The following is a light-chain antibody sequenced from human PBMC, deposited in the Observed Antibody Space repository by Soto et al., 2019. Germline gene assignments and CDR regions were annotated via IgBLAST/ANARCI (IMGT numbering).Light chain of an antibody. CDR1: QTISSW. J-gene: IGKJ1*01. CDR2: KAS. CDR3: QQYSGYSRT. V-gene: IGKV1-5*03. Sequence: IKMNQSPSTLSGSVGDRVTITCRASQTISSWLAWYQQKPGKAPKLLIYKASRLHSGVSSRFSGSESGTQFTLTISSLQPDDFATYYCQQYSGYSRTFGQGTKVDIK.